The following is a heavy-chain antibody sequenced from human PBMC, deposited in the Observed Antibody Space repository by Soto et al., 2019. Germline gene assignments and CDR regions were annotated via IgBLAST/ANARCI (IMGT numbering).Heavy chain of an antibody. CDR2: TNGNLGTG. J-gene: IGHJ4*02. V-gene: IGHV1-69*06. CDR1: GGTFSSYP. CDR3: SRRDSHCFFRYSDN. D-gene: IGHD4-4*01. Sequence: QVQLVQSGAEVKRPGSSVKVSCKASGGTFSSYPISWVRQAPGQGLEWMGGTNGNLGTGNYAQKFRGRLTTTTDICTITAYMEQSSLTSEDTAVYYCSRRDSHCFFRYSDNWGQATLFTVSS.